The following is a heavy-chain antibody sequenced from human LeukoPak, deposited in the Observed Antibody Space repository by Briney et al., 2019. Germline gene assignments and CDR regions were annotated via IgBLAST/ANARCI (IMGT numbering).Heavy chain of an antibody. CDR1: GGSFSGYY. D-gene: IGHD5-24*01. CDR2: INHSGGT. J-gene: IGHJ4*02. V-gene: IGHV4-34*01. CDR3: ASRRWLPYYFDF. Sequence: PSETLSLTCAVYGGSFSGYYWSWIRQPPGKGLEWIGEINHSGGTNYNPSLKSRVTISVDTSKNQFSLKLSSVTAADTAVYYCASRRWLPYYFDFWGQGTLVTVSS.